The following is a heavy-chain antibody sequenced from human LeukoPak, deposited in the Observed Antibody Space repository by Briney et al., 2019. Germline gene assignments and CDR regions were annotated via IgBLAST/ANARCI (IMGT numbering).Heavy chain of an antibody. D-gene: IGHD3-9*01. CDR2: ISSSSSYI. J-gene: IGHJ4*02. V-gene: IGHV3-21*01. Sequence: PGGSLRLSCAASGFTFSSYSMNWVRQAPGKGLEWVSSISSSSSYIYYADSVKGRFTISRDNAKNSLYLQMNSLRAEDTAVYYCARGGDYYDILTGYYFFDYWGQGTLVTVSS. CDR3: ARGGDYYDILTGYYFFDY. CDR1: GFTFSSYS.